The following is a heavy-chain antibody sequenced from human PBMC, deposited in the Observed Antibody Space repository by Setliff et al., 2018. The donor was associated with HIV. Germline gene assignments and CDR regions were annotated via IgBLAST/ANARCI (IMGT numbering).Heavy chain of an antibody. CDR3: ARPPAEYSVRGVPALFEF. V-gene: IGHV4-4*07. Sequence: SETLSLTCNISGVSIPTNYWNWIRQTAGTGLEWIGRIYTTGGTNYNPALKSRFTMSRDTSKSQFSLKLSSVTAADTALYYCARPPAEYSVRGVPALFEFWGLGALVTVSS. CDR1: GVSIPTNY. J-gene: IGHJ4*02. D-gene: IGHD3-10*01. CDR2: IYTTGGT.